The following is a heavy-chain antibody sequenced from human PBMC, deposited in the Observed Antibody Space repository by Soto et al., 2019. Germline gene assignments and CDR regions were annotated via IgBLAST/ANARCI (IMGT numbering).Heavy chain of an antibody. D-gene: IGHD5-12*01. V-gene: IGHV1-69*08. CDR2: IIPLLTTS. CDR3: ARDSPTGSTFSGYDAIDY. J-gene: IGHJ4*02. Sequence: QVQLEQSGAEVKKPGSSVRVSCKASGGPFSDDVITWVRQAPGQGLEWMGRIIPLLTTSTYAQKFQGRLTITADRSTGTTYMDLKNLTSADTAVYYCARDSPTGSTFSGYDAIDYWGQGHRITVSS. CDR1: GGPFSDDV.